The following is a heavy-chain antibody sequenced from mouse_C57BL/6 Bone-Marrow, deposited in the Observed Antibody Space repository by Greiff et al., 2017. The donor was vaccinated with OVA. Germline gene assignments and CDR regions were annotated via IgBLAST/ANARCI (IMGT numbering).Heavy chain of an antibody. Sequence: VQLQQSGPGLVQPSQSLSITCTVSGFSLTSYGVHWVRQSPGKGLEWLGVIWRGGSTDYNAAFMSRLSITKDNSKSQVFFKMNSLQADDTAIYYCAKNGGAFKGHFDYWGQGTTLTVSS. J-gene: IGHJ2*01. CDR2: IWRGGST. D-gene: IGHD1-3*01. CDR3: AKNGGAFKGHFDY. V-gene: IGHV2-5*01. CDR1: GFSLTSYG.